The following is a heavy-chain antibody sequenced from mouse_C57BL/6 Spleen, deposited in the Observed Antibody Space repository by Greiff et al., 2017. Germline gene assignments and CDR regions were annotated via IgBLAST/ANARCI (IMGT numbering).Heavy chain of an antibody. CDR2: ISSGSSTI. CDR1: GFTFSDYG. V-gene: IGHV5-17*01. D-gene: IGHD1-1*01. CDR3: ARPIYYCCSSYGDWYFDV. Sequence: EVKLVESGGGLVKPGGSLKLSCAASGFTFSDYGMHWVRQAPEKGLEWVAYISSGSSTIYYADTVKGRFTISRDNAKNTLFLQMTSLRSEDTAMYYCARPIYYCCSSYGDWYFDVWGTGTTVTVSS. J-gene: IGHJ1*03.